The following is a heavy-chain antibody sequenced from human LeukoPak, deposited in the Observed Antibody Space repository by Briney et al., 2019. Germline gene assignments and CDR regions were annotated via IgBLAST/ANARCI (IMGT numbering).Heavy chain of an antibody. CDR2: IIPIFGTA. J-gene: IGHJ4*02. Sequence: SVKVSCKASGGTFSSYAISWVRQAPGQGLEWMGGIIPIFGTANYAQKFQGRVTITTDESTSTAYMELSSLRSEDTAVYYCARQIAGREPSFDYWGQGTLVTVSS. D-gene: IGHD2/OR15-2a*01. CDR3: ARQIAGREPSFDY. V-gene: IGHV1-69*05. CDR1: GGTFSSYA.